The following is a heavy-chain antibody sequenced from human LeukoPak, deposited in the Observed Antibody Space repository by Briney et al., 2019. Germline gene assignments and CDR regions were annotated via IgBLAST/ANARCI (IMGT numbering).Heavy chain of an antibody. CDR1: GFTFSQYA. J-gene: IGHJ4*02. CDR2: ISYDGNHK. V-gene: IGHV3-30-3*01. CDR3: ARDVYDYDSRAQYFDY. Sequence: GRSLRLSCAASGFTFSQYAIHWVRQAPGKGLEWVAVISYDGNHKYYADSVKGRFTISRDNAKNSLYLQMNSLRDEDTAVYYCARDVYDYDSRAQYFDYWGQGTLATVSS. D-gene: IGHD3-22*01.